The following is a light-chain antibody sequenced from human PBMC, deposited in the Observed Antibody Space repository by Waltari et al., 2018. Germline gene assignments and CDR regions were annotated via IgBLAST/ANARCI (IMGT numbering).Light chain of an antibody. J-gene: IGKJ1*01. CDR1: QDITNE. Sequence: DIQLTQSPSSLSASVGDRVTITCRASQDITNELGWFQQKPGKPPKRLIYVASNLQSGVPSRFSGSGSGTEYTLTISSLEPEDVATDYCRQHKSYPQTFGQGTRVE. CDR2: VAS. CDR3: RQHKSYPQT. V-gene: IGKV1-17*01.